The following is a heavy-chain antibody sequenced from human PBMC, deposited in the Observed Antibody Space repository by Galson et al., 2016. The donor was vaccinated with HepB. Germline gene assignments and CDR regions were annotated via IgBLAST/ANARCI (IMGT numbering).Heavy chain of an antibody. Sequence: SLRLSCAASGFTFSSYSMNWVRQAPGKGLEWVSSISSSSSYIYYADSVKGRFTISRDNAKNSLYLQMNSLRAEDTAVYYCARSNDYGGYYFDYWGQGTPVTVSS. D-gene: IGHD4-23*01. CDR1: GFTFSSYS. V-gene: IGHV3-21*01. J-gene: IGHJ4*02. CDR2: ISSSSSYI. CDR3: ARSNDYGGYYFDY.